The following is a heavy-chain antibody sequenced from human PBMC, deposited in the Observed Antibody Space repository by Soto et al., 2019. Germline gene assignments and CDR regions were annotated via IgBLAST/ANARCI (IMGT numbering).Heavy chain of an antibody. D-gene: IGHD3-3*01. Sequence: GGSLRLSCAASGFTFSSYGMHWVRQAPGKGLEWVAVISYDGSNKYYADSVKGRFTISRDNSKNTLYLQMNSLRAEDTAVYYCAKETQYDFWSGYYFDYWGQGTLVTVSS. J-gene: IGHJ4*02. CDR1: GFTFSSYG. CDR2: ISYDGSNK. V-gene: IGHV3-30*18. CDR3: AKETQYDFWSGYYFDY.